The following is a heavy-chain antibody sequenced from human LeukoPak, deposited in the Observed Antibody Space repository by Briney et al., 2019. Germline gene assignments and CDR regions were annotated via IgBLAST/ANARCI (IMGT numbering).Heavy chain of an antibody. CDR3: TTVLSSNRYNLCDY. J-gene: IGHJ4*02. V-gene: IGHV3-13*04. Sequence: GGSLRLSCAASGFTFSNYDMHWVRQATGKGLEWVSSIDTDGDTHLLGSVKGRFTISRENAKNSLYLQMNSLRAGDTAVYYCTTVLSSNRYNLCDYWGQGTLVTVSS. CDR1: GFTFSNYD. CDR2: IDTDGDT. D-gene: IGHD6-13*01.